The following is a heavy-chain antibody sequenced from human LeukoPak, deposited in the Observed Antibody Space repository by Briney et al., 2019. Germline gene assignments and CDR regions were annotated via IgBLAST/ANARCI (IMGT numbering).Heavy chain of an antibody. J-gene: IGHJ3*02. CDR1: GFTFSSYG. CDR2: ISYDGSNK. D-gene: IGHD3-9*01. Sequence: PGGSLRLSCAASGFTFSSYGMPWVRQAPGKGLERVAVISYDGSNKYYADSVKGRFTISRDNSKNTLYLQMNSLRAEDTAVYYCAKSRLRYFDFDAFDIWGQGTMVTVSS. V-gene: IGHV3-30*18. CDR3: AKSRLRYFDFDAFDI.